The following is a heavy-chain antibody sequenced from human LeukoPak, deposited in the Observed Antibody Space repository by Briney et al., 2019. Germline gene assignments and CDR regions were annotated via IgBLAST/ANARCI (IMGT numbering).Heavy chain of an antibody. CDR2: INHSGST. J-gene: IGHJ6*02. Sequence: SETLSLTCAVYGGSFSGYYWSWIRQPPGKGLEWIGEINHSGSTNYNPSLKSRVTISVDTSKNQFSLKLSSVTAADTAVCYCARAPLIQQLVPPYYYYYYGMDVWGQGTTVTVSS. V-gene: IGHV4-34*01. D-gene: IGHD6-13*01. CDR3: ARAPLIQQLVPPYYYYYYGMDV. CDR1: GGSFSGYY.